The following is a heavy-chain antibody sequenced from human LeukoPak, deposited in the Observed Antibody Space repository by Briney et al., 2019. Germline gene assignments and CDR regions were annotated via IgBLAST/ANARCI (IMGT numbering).Heavy chain of an antibody. V-gene: IGHV3-21*01. CDR1: GFTFSSYS. J-gene: IGHJ4*02. Sequence: GGSLRLSCAASGFTFSSYSMNWVRQAPGKGLEWVSSISSSSSYIYYAGSVKGRFTISRDNAKNSLYLQMNSLRAEDAAVYYCARGGRSSSWCDYWGQGTLVTVSS. D-gene: IGHD6-13*01. CDR2: ISSSSSYI. CDR3: ARGGRSSSWCDY.